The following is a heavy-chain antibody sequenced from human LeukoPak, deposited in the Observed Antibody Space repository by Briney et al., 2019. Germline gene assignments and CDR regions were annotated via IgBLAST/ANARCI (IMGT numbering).Heavy chain of an antibody. CDR1: GGSISSYY. CDR2: IYYSGST. CDR3: AGDYGDYYFDY. V-gene: IGHV4-59*12. J-gene: IGHJ4*02. Sequence: SETLSLTCTVSGGSISSYYWSWIRQPPGKGLEWIGSIYYSGSTYYNPSLKSRVTISVDRSKNQFSLKLSSVTAADTAVYFCAGDYGDYYFDYWGQGTLVTVSS. D-gene: IGHD4-17*01.